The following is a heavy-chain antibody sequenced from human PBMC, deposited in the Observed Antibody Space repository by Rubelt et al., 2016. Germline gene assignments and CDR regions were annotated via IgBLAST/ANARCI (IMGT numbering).Heavy chain of an antibody. CDR2: ISGSGPTT. J-gene: IGHJ4*02. CDR1: GFTFNTYA. Sequence: LESGGGLVQPGGSLRLSCATSGFTFNTYAMIWVRQAPGKGLEWVSHISGSGPTTYYAESVRVRFAISTDSSKNTLFLQMNSLRAEDTSLYYCARGRVSSGSFPADYCGQGILVTVSS. V-gene: IGHV3-23*01. CDR3: ARGRVSSGSFPADY. D-gene: IGHD3-22*01.